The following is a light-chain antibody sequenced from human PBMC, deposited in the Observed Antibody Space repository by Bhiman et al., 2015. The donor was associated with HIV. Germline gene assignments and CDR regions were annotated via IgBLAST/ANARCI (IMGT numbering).Light chain of an antibody. CDR3: QSYDSSLHVVV. J-gene: IGLJ2*01. CDR2: SNN. CDR1: SSNIGAGYD. Sequence: QSVLTQPPSLSGAPGQSITISCTGSSSNIGAGYDVHWYQHLPGTAPKLLIYSNNKRPSGVPDRFSTSRSGTSASLAITGLQAEDEADFYCQSYDSSLHVVVFGGGTELTV. V-gene: IGLV1-40*01.